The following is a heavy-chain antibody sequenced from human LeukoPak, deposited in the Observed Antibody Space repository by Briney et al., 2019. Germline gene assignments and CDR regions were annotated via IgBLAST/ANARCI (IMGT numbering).Heavy chain of an antibody. J-gene: IGHJ4*02. CDR2: IDWDDDT. D-gene: IGHD1-14*01. V-gene: IGHV2-70*17. CDR1: GFSLNTRQMC. Sequence: SGPALVKPTQTLTLTCTFSGFSLNTRQMCVAWIPQPLGKALEWLARIDWDDDTFYSTTLKPRLSISKDTSKNQVVLTMTNMDPVDTGTYYCARMTPDSPSFDYWGQGTLVTVSS. CDR3: ARMTPDSPSFDY.